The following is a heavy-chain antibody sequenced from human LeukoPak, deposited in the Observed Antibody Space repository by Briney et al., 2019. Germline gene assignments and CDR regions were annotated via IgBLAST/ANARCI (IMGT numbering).Heavy chain of an antibody. CDR1: GYTFNTYG. J-gene: IGHJ5*01. CDR2: ISPYNGDT. CDR3: ARDKAFLGYYDTSGYFQQWFDS. Sequence: GASVKVSCKASGYTFNTYGITWVRQAPGQGLEWMGWISPYNGDTHYAQKFQDRVTMTTDTSTSTAYMDLRSLGFDGTAVYYCARDKAFLGYYDTSGYFQQWFDSWGQGTLVTVSS. V-gene: IGHV1-18*04. D-gene: IGHD3-22*01.